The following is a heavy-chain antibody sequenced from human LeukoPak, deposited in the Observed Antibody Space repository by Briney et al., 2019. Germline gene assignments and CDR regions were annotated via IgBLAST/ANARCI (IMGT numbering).Heavy chain of an antibody. D-gene: IGHD6-13*01. CDR3: TGGYSSRKDAFDI. CDR1: GGSISSYY. V-gene: IGHV4-59*12. CDR2: IYYSGST. J-gene: IGHJ3*02. Sequence: SETLSLTCTVSGGSISSYYWSWIRQPPGKGLEWIGYIYYSGSTNYNPSLKSRVTISVDTSKNQFSLKLSSVTAADTAVYYCTGGYSSRKDAFDIWGQGTMVTVSS.